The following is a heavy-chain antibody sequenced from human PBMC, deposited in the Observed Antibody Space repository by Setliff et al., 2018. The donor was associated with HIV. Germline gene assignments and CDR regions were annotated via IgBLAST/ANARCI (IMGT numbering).Heavy chain of an antibody. D-gene: IGHD3-16*01. V-gene: IGHV1-69*10. J-gene: IGHJ5*02. CDR2: IIPIIGIT. Sequence: GASVKVSCKASGGTFSSYAISWVRQAPGQGLEWMGGIIPIIGITNQAQKFRGRVTITADKSTNTAYMELSSLRSEDTAVYYCAKDRGRGNWLDPWGRGTLVTVSS. CDR1: GGTFSSYA. CDR3: AKDRGRGNWLDP.